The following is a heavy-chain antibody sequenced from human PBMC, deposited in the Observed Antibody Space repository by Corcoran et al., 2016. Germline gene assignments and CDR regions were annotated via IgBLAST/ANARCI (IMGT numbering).Heavy chain of an antibody. Sequence: EVQLVESGGGLVKPWGSLRLSCAGSGFTFSSYSMNWFRQAPGKGLEWDSSISSSSNYIYYADSVEGRFTISRDNAKNSLYLQMTSLTAEDTAVYYCARKTDYGEYKTYCYFDLWGRGTLVTVSS. CDR2: ISSSSNYI. D-gene: IGHD4-17*01. CDR3: ARKTDYGEYKTYCYFDL. CDR1: GFTFSSYS. J-gene: IGHJ2*01. V-gene: IGHV3-21*01.